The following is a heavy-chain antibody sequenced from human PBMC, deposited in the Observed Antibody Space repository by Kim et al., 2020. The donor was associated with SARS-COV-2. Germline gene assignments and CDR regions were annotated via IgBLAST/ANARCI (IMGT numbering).Heavy chain of an antibody. CDR1: GFTFDDYA. CDR2: ISWNSGSI. J-gene: IGHJ4*02. CDR3: ARVWGPTNGPQFDY. Sequence: GGSLRLSCAASGFTFDDYAMHWVRQAPGKGLEWVSGISWNSGSIGYADSVKGRFTISRDNAKNSLYLQMNSLRAEDTALYYCARVWGPTNGPQFDYWGQGTLVTVSS. D-gene: IGHD6-13*01. V-gene: IGHV3-9*01.